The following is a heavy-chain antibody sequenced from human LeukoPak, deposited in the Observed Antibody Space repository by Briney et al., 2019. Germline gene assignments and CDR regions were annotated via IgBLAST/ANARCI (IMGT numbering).Heavy chain of an antibody. CDR3: ARDSSIGFTYSLAFDY. V-gene: IGHV1-2*06. J-gene: IGHJ4*02. CDR2: INPNNGDT. CDR1: GYTFTAHY. Sequence: GASVTVSCKASGYTFTAHYMHWVRQAPGQGPEWMGRINPNNGDTKFAQTFQGRVTMTRDTSINTAYMELSRLRSDDTAIYYCARDSSIGFTYSLAFDYWGRGTLVIVS. D-gene: IGHD5-18*01.